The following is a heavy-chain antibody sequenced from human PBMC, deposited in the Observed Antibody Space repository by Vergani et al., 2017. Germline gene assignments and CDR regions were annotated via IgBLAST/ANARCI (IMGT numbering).Heavy chain of an antibody. CDR2: ISAYNGNT. CDR1: GYTFTSYG. V-gene: IGHV1-18*04. D-gene: IGHD2-2*01. CDR3: ARDPDIVVVPAAPYYYYYYGMDG. J-gene: IGHJ6*02. Sequence: QVQLVQSGAEVKKPGASVKVSCKASGYTFTSYGISWVRQAPGQGLEWMGWISAYNGNTNYAQKLQGRVTMTTDTSTSTAYMELRSLRSDDTAVYYRARDPDIVVVPAAPYYYYYYGMDGWGQXP.